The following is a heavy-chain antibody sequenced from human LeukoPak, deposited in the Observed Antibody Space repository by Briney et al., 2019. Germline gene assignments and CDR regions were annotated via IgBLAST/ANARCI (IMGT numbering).Heavy chain of an antibody. Sequence: SETLSLTCTVSGGSISSYYWSWIRQPPGKGLEWIWYIYYSGSTNYNPSLKSRVTISVDTSKNQFSLKLSSVTAADTAVYYCARVAGGDAFDIWGQGTMVTVSS. D-gene: IGHD3-16*01. CDR1: GGSISSYY. CDR2: IYYSGST. CDR3: ARVAGGDAFDI. V-gene: IGHV4-59*01. J-gene: IGHJ3*02.